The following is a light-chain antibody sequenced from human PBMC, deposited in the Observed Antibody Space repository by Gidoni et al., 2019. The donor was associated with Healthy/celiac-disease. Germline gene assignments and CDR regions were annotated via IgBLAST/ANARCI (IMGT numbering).Light chain of an antibody. CDR2: DAS. J-gene: IGKJ1*01. Sequence: IQMTQSPSSLSASVGDRVTITCQPSQDISNYLNWYQQKPGKAPKLLIYDASNLETGVPSRFSGSGSGTDFTFTISSLQPEDIATYYCQQYDNLPWTFGQGTKVEIK. V-gene: IGKV1-33*01. CDR1: QDISNY. CDR3: QQYDNLPWT.